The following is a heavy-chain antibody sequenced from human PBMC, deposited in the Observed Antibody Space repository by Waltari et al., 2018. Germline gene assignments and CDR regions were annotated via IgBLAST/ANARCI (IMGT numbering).Heavy chain of an antibody. CDR3: ARDQDYGVPRH. CDR2: IKQDGREK. J-gene: IGHJ4*02. V-gene: IGHV3-7*01. CDR1: GFTFSSYW. D-gene: IGHD4-17*01. Sequence: EVQLVESGGGLVQPGGSLRLSCVASGFTFSSYWMSWVRQAPGKGLEWVANIKQDGREKYYVDSVKGRFTISRDNAKNSLYLQMNSLRAEDTAVYYCARDQDYGVPRHWGQGTLVTVSS.